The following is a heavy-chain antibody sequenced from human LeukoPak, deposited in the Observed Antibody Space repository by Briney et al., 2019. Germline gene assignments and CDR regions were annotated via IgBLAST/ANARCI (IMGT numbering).Heavy chain of an antibody. V-gene: IGHV1-8*03. Sequence: ASVKVSCKASGYTFTSYDINWVRQATGQGLEWMGWMNPNSGNTGYAQKFQGRVTITRNTATSTAYMELSSLRSEDKAVYYCARMHYYDRTDENWFDPWGQGTLVTVSS. J-gene: IGHJ5*02. CDR3: ARMHYYDRTDENWFDP. CDR2: MNPNSGNT. CDR1: GYTFTSYD. D-gene: IGHD3-22*01.